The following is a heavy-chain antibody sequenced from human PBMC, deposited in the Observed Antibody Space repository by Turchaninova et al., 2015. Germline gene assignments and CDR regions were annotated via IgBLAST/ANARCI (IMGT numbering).Heavy chain of an antibody. D-gene: IGHD2-15*01. CDR1: DGSISSTTYY. CDR3: ARQRGSVINYWYFNL. CDR2: IYYNGNT. J-gene: IGHJ2*01. Sequence: QVQLQESGPRLVKPSETLSLTCTVSDGSISSTTYYLGWIRQPPVKGLEWIGSIYYNGNTYYNPSLQSRVTISVETAKNQFSLKLGAGTAAETAVDYCARQRGSVINYWYFNLWGRGPLVTVSS. V-gene: IGHV4-39*01.